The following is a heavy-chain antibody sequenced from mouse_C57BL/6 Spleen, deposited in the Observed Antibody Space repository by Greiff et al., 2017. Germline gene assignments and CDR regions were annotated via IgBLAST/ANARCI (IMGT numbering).Heavy chain of an antibody. CDR1: GFTFSDYY. CDR2: INYDGSST. V-gene: IGHV5-16*01. CDR3: ARSAYYNNYESYYYAMDY. Sequence: EVMLVESEGGLVQPGSSMKLSCTASGFTFSDYYMAWVRQVPEKGLEWVANINYDGSSTYYLDSLKSRFIISRDNAKNILYLQMSSLKSEDTATYYCARSAYYNNYESYYYAMDYWGQGTSVTVSS. D-gene: IGHD2-5*01. J-gene: IGHJ4*01.